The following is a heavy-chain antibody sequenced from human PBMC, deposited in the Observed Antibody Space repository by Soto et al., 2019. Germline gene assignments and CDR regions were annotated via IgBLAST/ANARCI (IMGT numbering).Heavy chain of an antibody. Sequence: PGGSLRLSCAASGFTFSSYAMSWVRQAPGKGLEWVSAISGSGGSTYYADSVKGRFTISRDNSKNTLYLQMNSLRAEDTAIYYCAKVPRLDIAAPRDSINYYYYGMDVWGQGTTVTVSS. CDR1: GFTFSSYA. V-gene: IGHV3-23*01. J-gene: IGHJ6*02. CDR3: AKVPRLDIAAPRDSINYYYYGMDV. D-gene: IGHD6-6*01. CDR2: ISGSGGST.